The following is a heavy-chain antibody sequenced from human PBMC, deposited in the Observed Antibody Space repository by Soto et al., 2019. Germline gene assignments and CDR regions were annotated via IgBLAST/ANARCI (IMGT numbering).Heavy chain of an antibody. CDR1: GGSISSGGYY. V-gene: IGHV4-31*03. CDR2: IYYSGST. Sequence: QVQLQESGPGLVKPSQTLSLTCTVSGGSISSGGYYWSWIRQHPGKGLEWIGYIYYSGSTYYNPSLEVRVTISVDTSKNQFSLKLSSVTAADTAVYYCARGDLVVPAATAFDPWGQGTLVTVSS. CDR3: ARGDLVVPAATAFDP. J-gene: IGHJ5*02. D-gene: IGHD2-2*01.